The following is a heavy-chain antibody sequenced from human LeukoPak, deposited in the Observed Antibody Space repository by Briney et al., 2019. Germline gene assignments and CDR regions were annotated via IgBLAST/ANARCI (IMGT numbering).Heavy chain of an antibody. V-gene: IGHV3-74*01. J-gene: IGHJ5*02. Sequence: GGSLRLSCAASGFTFSSYWMHWVRQAPGKGLVWVSRISSDRSSTSYADSVKGRFTISRDNAKNTLYLQMNSLRAEDTAVYYCARGVGYCSSTSCYWWFDPWGQGTLVTVSS. CDR3: ARGVGYCSSTSCYWWFDP. CDR1: GFTFSSYW. D-gene: IGHD2-2*01. CDR2: ISSDRSST.